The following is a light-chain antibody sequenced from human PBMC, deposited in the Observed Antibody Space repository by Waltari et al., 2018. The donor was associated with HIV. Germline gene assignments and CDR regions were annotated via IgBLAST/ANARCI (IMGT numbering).Light chain of an antibody. CDR3: QSYDSGLSAYV. CDR2: GNT. CDR1: SSNIGAGYD. Sequence: QSVLTQPPSVSGAPGQRVTIPCTGSSSNIGAGYDLPWFKQLPGTAPKLLIYGNTNRPSGVPDRFSGSKSGTSASLAITGLQAEDEADYYCQSYDSGLSAYVFGTGTKVTVL. J-gene: IGLJ1*01. V-gene: IGLV1-40*01.